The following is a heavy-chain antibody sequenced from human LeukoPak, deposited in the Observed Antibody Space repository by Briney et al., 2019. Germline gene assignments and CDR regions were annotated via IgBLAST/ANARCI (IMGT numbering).Heavy chain of an antibody. CDR3: AKTSRANSAYDSPFDY. V-gene: IGHV3-23*01. D-gene: IGHD5-12*01. J-gene: IGHJ4*02. CDR1: GFTFSTYA. Sequence: GGPLRLSCAASGFTFSTYAMSWVRQAPGKGLEWVSGVRGSGTDTYHADSVKGRFTISRDNSKNTLYLQMNSLRAEDTAIYYCAKTSRANSAYDSPFDYWGQGTLVTVSS. CDR2: VRGSGTDT.